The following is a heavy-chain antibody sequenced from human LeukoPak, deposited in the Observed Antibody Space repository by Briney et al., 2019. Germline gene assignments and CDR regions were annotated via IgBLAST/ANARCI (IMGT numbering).Heavy chain of an antibody. CDR1: GFTVSSNY. CDR3: ARVSSGQDYYYYGMDV. J-gene: IGHJ6*02. V-gene: IGHV3-53*01. CDR2: IYSGGST. Sequence: GGSLRLSCAASGFTVSSNYMSWVRQAPGKGLERVSVIYSGGSTYYADSVKGRFTISRDNSKNTLYLQMNSLRAEDTAVYYCARVSSGQDYYYYGMDVWGQGTTVTVSS.